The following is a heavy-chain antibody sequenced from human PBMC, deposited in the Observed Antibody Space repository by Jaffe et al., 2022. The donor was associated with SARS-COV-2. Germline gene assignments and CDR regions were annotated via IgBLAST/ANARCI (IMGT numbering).Heavy chain of an antibody. J-gene: IGHJ5*02. CDR3: RSGDWFDP. V-gene: IGHV4-39*01. Sequence: QLQESGPGLVKPSETLSLTCSVSGGSMITTSHFWAWVRQPPGKGLEWVGSIYYTGNTYYNPSLKSRVTITADMSKNQFSLNLTSVTAADTAVYYCRSGDWFDPWGQGTLVTVSS. D-gene: IGHD3-10*01. CDR1: GGSMITTSHF. CDR2: IYYTGNT.